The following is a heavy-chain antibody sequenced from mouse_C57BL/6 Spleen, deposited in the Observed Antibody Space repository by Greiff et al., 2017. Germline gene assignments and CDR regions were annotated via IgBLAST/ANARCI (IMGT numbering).Heavy chain of an antibody. CDR2: IHPNSGST. V-gene: IGHV1-64*01. Sequence: QVQLQQPVAELVKPGASVKLSCKASGYTFTSYWMHWVKQRPGQGLEWIGMIHPNSGSTNYNEKFKSKATLTVDKSSSTAYMQLSSLTSEDSAVDYCARGHYGSSYRWYFDVWGTGTTVTVSS. J-gene: IGHJ1*03. CDR1: GYTFTSYW. CDR3: ARGHYGSSYRWYFDV. D-gene: IGHD1-1*01.